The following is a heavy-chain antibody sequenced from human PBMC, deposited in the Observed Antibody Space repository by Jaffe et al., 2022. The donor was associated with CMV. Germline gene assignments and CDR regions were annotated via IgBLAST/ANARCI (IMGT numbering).Heavy chain of an antibody. CDR3: VKDQRDVDTAMSDAFDI. CDR1: GFTFSSYA. V-gene: IGHV3-64D*06. CDR2: ISSNGGST. Sequence: EVQLVESGGGLVQPGGSLRLSCSASGFTFSSYAMHWVRQAPGKGLEYVSAISSNGGSTYYADSVKGRFTISRDNSKNTLYLQMSSLRAEDTAVYYCVKDQRDVDTAMSDAFDIWGQGTMVTVSS. J-gene: IGHJ3*02. D-gene: IGHD5-18*01.